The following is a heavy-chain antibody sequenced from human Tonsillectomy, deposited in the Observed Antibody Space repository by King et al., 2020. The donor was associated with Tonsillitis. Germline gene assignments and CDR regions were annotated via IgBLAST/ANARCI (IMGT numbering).Heavy chain of an antibody. CDR1: GFIFSSYA. V-gene: IGHV3-23*03. D-gene: IGHD5-12*01. J-gene: IGHJ4*02. CDR2: IYSGGSST. CDR3: AEGGGYSGYGNFDY. Sequence: VQLVESGGGLVQPGGSLRLSCAASGFIFSSYAMSWVRQAPGKGLEWVSVIYSGGSSTYYADSVKGRFTISRDNSKNTLYLQMNSLRAEDTAVYFCAEGGGYSGYGNFDYWGQGTLVTVSS.